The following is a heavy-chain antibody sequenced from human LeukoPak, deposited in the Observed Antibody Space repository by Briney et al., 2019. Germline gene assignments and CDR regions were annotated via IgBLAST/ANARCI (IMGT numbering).Heavy chain of an antibody. Sequence: SETLSLTCTASGYSISSGYYWGWIRQPPGKGLEWIGNIYHSGSTYYNPSLKSRVTMSVDTSKNQFSLKLSSVTAADTAVYYRARGFLGPPWGKGTTVTVSS. V-gene: IGHV4-38-2*02. CDR3: ARGFLGPP. CDR1: GYSISSGYY. J-gene: IGHJ6*04. CDR2: IYHSGST.